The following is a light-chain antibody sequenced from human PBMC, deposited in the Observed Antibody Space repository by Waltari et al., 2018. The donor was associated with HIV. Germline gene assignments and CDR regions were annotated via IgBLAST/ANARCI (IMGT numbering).Light chain of an antibody. V-gene: IGLV2-23*02. CDR3: CSYAGSGDV. CDR2: EVS. Sequence: SALTQPASVSGSPGKSITLSCTGTSSDVGSYNLVSWYQQHPGKAPKLMIYEVSKRPSGVSNRFSGSKSGNTASLTISGLQAEDEADYYCCSYAGSGDVFGTGTKVTVL. J-gene: IGLJ1*01. CDR1: SSDVGSYNL.